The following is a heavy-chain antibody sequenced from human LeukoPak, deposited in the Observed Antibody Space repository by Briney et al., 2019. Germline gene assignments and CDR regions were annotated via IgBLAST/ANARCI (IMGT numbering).Heavy chain of an antibody. CDR1: GLSLSSYA. V-gene: IGHV4-30-4*08. D-gene: IGHD2-15*01. Sequence: LRLSCVASGLSLSSYATAWIRQPPGKGLEWIGYIYYSGSTYYNPSLKSRVTISVDTSKDQFSLKLSSATAADTAVYYCARGAVVADYWGQGTLVTVSS. CDR2: IYYSGST. J-gene: IGHJ4*02. CDR3: ARGAVVADY.